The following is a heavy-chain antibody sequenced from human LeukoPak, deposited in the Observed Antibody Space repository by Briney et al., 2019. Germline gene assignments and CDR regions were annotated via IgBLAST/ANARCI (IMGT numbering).Heavy chain of an antibody. CDR1: GFALRSYT. J-gene: IGHJ4*02. CDR2: ISSTSAYI. CDR3: AKGGSPYDFWSGYYIDY. V-gene: IGHV3-21*01. D-gene: IGHD3-3*01. Sequence: GGSLRLSCAASGFALRSYTVTWVRQAPGKGLEWVSSISSTSAYIYYAESVKGRFSISRDNVDNVVHLQMSSLTNEDTAVYYCAKGGSPYDFWSGYYIDYWGQGTLVTVSS.